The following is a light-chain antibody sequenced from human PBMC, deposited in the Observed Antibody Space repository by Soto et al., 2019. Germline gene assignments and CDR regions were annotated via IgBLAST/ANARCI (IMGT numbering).Light chain of an antibody. CDR2: GAS. Sequence: EIVLTQSPGTLSLSPGERATLSCRASQSVSSSFLAWHQQKPGQAPRLLIYGASSRATGIPDRFSGSGSGTDFTLIISRREPEDFAVYYWQQYDRSPRTFGQGTKVEIK. J-gene: IGKJ1*01. V-gene: IGKV3-20*01. CDR3: QQYDRSPRT. CDR1: QSVSSSF.